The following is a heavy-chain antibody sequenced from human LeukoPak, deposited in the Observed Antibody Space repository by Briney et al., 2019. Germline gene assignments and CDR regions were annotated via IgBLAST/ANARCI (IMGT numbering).Heavy chain of an antibody. J-gene: IGHJ5*02. V-gene: IGHV2-26*01. CDR1: GFSLGNARMG. CDR3: ARMRYYYGFDP. D-gene: IGHD3-10*01. CDR2: IFSNDEK. Sequence: SGPTLVNPPETLTLTCTVSGFSLGNARMGVSWIRQPPGKALEWLSHIFSNDEKSYSTSLKSRLTLSKDTSKSQVVLTMTNMDPVDTATYYCARMRYYYGFDPWGQGTLVTVSS.